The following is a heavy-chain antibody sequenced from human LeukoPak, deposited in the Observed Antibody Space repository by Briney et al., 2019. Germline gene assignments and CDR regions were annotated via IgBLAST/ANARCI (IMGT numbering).Heavy chain of an antibody. CDR1: GGSISSYY. CDR3: ARSNDLSDAFDI. V-gene: IGHV4-59*01. D-gene: IGHD1-1*01. CDR2: IYYSGST. J-gene: IGHJ3*02. Sequence: ETLSLTCTVSGGSISSYYWSWIRQPPGKGLEWIGYIYYSGSTNYNPSLKSRVTISVDTSKNQFSLKLSSVTAADTAVYYCARSNDLSDAFDIWGQGTMVTVSS.